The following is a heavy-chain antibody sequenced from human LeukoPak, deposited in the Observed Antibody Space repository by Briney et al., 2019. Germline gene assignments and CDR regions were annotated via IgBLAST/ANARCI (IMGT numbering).Heavy chain of an antibody. CDR1: GFTFSSYA. V-gene: IGHV3-23*01. D-gene: IGHD6-13*01. Sequence: PGGSLRLSCAASGFTFSSYAMSWVRQAPGKGLEWVSAISGSGGSTYYADSVKGRFTISRDNSKNTLYLQMNSLRAEDTAVYYCALQWQQLVHVYFQHWGQGTLVTVSS. CDR2: ISGSGGST. CDR3: ALQWQQLVHVYFQH. J-gene: IGHJ1*01.